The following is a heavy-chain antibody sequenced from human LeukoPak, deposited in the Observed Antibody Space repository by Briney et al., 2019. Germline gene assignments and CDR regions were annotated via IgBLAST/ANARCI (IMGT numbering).Heavy chain of an antibody. D-gene: IGHD3/OR15-3a*01. J-gene: IGHJ4*02. CDR2: IYYSGST. CDR3: ARSGLGLNFDY. CDR1: GGSISSSSYY. V-gene: IGHV4-39*01. Sequence: TSETLSLTCTVSGGSISSSSYYWGWIRQPPGKGLEWIGSIYYSGSTYYNPSLKSRVTISVDTSKNQFSLKLSSVTAADTAVYYCARSGLGLNFDYWGQGTLVTVSS.